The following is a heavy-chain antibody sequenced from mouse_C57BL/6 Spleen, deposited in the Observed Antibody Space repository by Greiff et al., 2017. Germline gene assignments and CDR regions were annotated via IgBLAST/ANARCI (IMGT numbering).Heavy chain of an antibody. V-gene: IGHV1-55*01. Sequence: VQLQQSGAELVKPGASVKMSCKASGYTFTSYWITWVKQRPGQGLEWIGDIYPGSGSTNYNEKFKSKATLTVDTSSSTAYMQLSSLTSEDSAVYYCARWGLLLAWFAYWGQGTLVTVSA. CDR2: IYPGSGST. D-gene: IGHD2-3*01. J-gene: IGHJ3*01. CDR3: ARWGLLLAWFAY. CDR1: GYTFTSYW.